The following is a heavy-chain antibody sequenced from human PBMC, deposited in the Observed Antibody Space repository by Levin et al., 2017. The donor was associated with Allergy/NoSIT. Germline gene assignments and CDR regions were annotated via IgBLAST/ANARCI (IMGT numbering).Heavy chain of an antibody. Sequence: ASVKVSCKASGYTFTGYYMHWVRQAPGQGLEWMGWINPNSGGTNYAQKFQGRVTMTRDTSISTAYMELSRLRSDDTAVYYCARGGVGYGSSTSCYTGFDYWGQGTLVTVSS. CDR1: GYTFTGYY. CDR3: ARGGVGYGSSTSCYTGFDY. J-gene: IGHJ4*02. V-gene: IGHV1-2*02. CDR2: INPNSGGT. D-gene: IGHD2-2*02.